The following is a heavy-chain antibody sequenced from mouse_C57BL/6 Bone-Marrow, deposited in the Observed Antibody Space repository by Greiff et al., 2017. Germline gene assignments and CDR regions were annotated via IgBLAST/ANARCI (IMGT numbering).Heavy chain of an antibody. CDR1: GFSLTSYA. V-gene: IGHV2-9-1*01. CDR2: IWTGGGT. CDR3: ARNWIYYYGSGYFDV. J-gene: IGHJ1*03. Sequence: QVQLQQSGPGLVAPSQSLSITCTVSGFSLTSYAISWVRQPPGKGLEWLGVIWTGGGTNYNSALKSRLRISKDNSKSQVFLKMNSLQTDDTARYYCARNWIYYYGSGYFDVWGTGTTVTVSS. D-gene: IGHD1-1*01.